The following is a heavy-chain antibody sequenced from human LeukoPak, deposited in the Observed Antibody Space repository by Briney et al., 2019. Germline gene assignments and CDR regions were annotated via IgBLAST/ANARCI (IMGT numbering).Heavy chain of an antibody. Sequence: SETLSLTCTAFGGSMSSYYWSWIRQPPGKGLEWIGYVHYSGSTNYNPSLKSRVTISVDTSKNQFSLKLSSVTAADTAVYFCARAGANFDCFHNWFDPWGQGTLVTVSS. CDR1: GGSMSSYY. D-gene: IGHD3-9*01. V-gene: IGHV4-59*01. CDR2: VHYSGST. CDR3: ARAGANFDCFHNWFDP. J-gene: IGHJ5*02.